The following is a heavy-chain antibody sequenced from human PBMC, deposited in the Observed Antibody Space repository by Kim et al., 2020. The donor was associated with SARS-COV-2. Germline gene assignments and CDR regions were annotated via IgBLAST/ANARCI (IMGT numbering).Heavy chain of an antibody. D-gene: IGHD4-17*01. CDR2: IIPIFGTA. CDR3: ARPRHDYGDEEWWY. CDR1: GGTFSSYA. Sequence: SVKVSCKASGGTFSSYAISWVRQAPGQGLEWMGGIIPIFGTANYAQKFQGRVTITADESTSTAYMELSSLRSEDTAVYYCARPRHDYGDEEWWYWGQGTLVTVSS. J-gene: IGHJ4*02. V-gene: IGHV1-69*13.